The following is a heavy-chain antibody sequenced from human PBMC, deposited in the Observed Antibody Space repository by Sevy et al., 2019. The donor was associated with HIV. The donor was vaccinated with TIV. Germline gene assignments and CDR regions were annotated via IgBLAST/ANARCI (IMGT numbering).Heavy chain of an antibody. CDR2: IAYDGSKK. V-gene: IGHV3-30*03. D-gene: IGHD3-10*01. Sequence: GGSLRLSCAASGFTFSTYAMHWVRQAPGKGLEWVAVIAYDGSKKYYADSVKGRFTISRDNSKNTLYLQMNSLRAEDTAVYYCARMVRYYFDYWGQGTLVTVSS. J-gene: IGHJ4*02. CDR3: ARMVRYYFDY. CDR1: GFTFSTYA.